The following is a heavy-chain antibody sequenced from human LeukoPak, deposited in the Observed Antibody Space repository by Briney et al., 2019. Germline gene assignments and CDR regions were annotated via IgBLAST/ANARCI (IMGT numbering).Heavy chain of an antibody. D-gene: IGHD3-10*01. CDR2: IYYSENT. CDR3: ASELGYGSGTYYNNGFDY. Sequence: PSETLSLTCTVSGVSISSTSYHWGWLPQPPGVGREGVGSIYYSENTYYNPSLKSRVTMSLDMSLNQYSPRLTSFTAADSAVYYCASELGYGSGTYYNNGFDYWGQETLLTVSS. CDR1: GVSISSTSYH. J-gene: IGHJ4*02. V-gene: IGHV4-39*01.